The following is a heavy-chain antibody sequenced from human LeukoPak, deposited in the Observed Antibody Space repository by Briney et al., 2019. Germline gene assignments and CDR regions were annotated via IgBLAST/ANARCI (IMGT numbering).Heavy chain of an antibody. J-gene: IGHJ4*02. CDR1: GGSFSGYY. CDR2: IYYTGST. V-gene: IGHV4-59*01. D-gene: IGHD4-17*01. CDR3: ARQTTMTNNFDY. Sequence: SETLSLTCAVYGGSFSGYYWSWIRQPPGKGLEWIGYIYYTGSTNYNPSLKSRVTISVDTSKNQFSLKLSSVTAADTAVYYCARQTTMTNNFDYWGQGTLVTVSS.